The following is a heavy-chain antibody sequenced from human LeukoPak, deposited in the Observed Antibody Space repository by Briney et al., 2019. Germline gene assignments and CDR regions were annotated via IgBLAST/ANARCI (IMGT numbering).Heavy chain of an antibody. V-gene: IGHV4-39*07. CDR3: ARVRCSGGSCPYYYYYYYMDV. CDR2: IHYSGST. D-gene: IGHD2-15*01. CDR1: GGSISSSSYY. Sequence: SETLSLTCTVSGGSISSSSYYWAWIRQPPGKGLEWIGSIHYSGSTYYNPSLQSRVTISIDTSKNQFSLKLRFVTAADTAVYSCARVRCSGGSCPYYYYYYYMDVWGKGTTVTVSS. J-gene: IGHJ6*03.